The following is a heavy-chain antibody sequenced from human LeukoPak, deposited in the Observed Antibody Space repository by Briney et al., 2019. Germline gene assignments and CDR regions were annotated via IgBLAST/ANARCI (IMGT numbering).Heavy chain of an antibody. V-gene: IGHV3-66*01. CDR3: VRGPPTPGFFHFFF. J-gene: IGHJ4*02. CDR1: GLTVSSNF. Sequence: GRSLRLSCAVSGLTVSSNFISWVRQAPGKGLEWVSVIYSGGRTYYAGSVKGRFTISRDNSKNTVDLQMSSLRVDDSAIYYCVRGPPTPGFFHFFFWGQGTLATVSS. D-gene: IGHD2-15*01. CDR2: IYSGGRT.